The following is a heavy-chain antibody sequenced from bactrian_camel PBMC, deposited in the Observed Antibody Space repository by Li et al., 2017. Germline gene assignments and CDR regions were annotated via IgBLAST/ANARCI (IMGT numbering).Heavy chain of an antibody. D-gene: IGHD2*01. CDR1: GKTNVLNC. CDR2: ITRIHGGT. V-gene: IGHV3S63*01. CDR3: AAVKNPTRVHAAGIGSADFGY. J-gene: IGHJ6*01. Sequence: HVQLVESGGGLVQAGGSLNLSCAATGKTNVLNCMGWFRQTPGKEREGVAVITRIHGGTEYADSVKGRFIISRDGSAKTMYLQMNNLKPEDSAMYYCAAVKNPTRVHAAGIGSADFGYWGQGTQVTVS.